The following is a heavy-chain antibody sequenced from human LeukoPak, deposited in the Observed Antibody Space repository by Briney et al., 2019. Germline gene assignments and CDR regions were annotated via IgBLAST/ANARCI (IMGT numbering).Heavy chain of an antibody. CDR1: GFTFNTYP. Sequence: GGSLRLSCAASGFTFNTYPMHWVRQAPGKGLHWLSAISANGINTYYADSVKGRFTISRDNSKNTLYLHMHSLRADDTALYYCAKDLHGAFDYWGQGILVTVSS. CDR2: ISANGINT. D-gene: IGHD3-10*01. V-gene: IGHV3-23*01. CDR3: AKDLHGAFDY. J-gene: IGHJ4*02.